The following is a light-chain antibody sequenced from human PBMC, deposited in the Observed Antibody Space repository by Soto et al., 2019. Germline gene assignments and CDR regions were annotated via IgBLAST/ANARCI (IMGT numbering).Light chain of an antibody. J-gene: IGKJ1*01. Sequence: EIVMTQSPATLSVSPGERATLSCRASQRVSSNLAWYQQKPGQAPRLLIYGASTRATGIPARFSGSGSGTEFTLTINSLQSEDFAVYYCQQYNNWPRTFGQGTKVEIK. CDR2: GAS. CDR1: QRVSSN. V-gene: IGKV3-15*01. CDR3: QQYNNWPRT.